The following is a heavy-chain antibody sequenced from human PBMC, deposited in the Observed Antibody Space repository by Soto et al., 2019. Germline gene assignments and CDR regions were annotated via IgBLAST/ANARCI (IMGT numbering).Heavy chain of an antibody. CDR1: GYTFTNYG. CDR3: ARDEGSHGFDS. CDR2: VSGYNGNT. Sequence: QVQLVQSGAEVKKPGASVRVSCKASGYTFTNYGITWVRQAPGQGLEWMGWVSGYNGNTNYAQKLRGRVTMTTHTSTSTAYMELRTLRSDDTAVYYCARDEGSHGFDSWGQGTLVTVSS. J-gene: IGHJ4*02. V-gene: IGHV1-18*04. D-gene: IGHD6-19*01.